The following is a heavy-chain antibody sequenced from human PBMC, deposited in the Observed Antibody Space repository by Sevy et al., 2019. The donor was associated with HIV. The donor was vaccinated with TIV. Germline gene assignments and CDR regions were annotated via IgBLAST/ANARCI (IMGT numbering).Heavy chain of an antibody. CDR2: INSDGAAT. V-gene: IGHV3-74*01. CDR3: TRGTRGVVQS. D-gene: IGHD3-10*01. J-gene: IGHJ5*02. CDR1: GFTSSADW. Sequence: GGSLRLSCAASGFTSSADWMHWVRQTPGKGLVCVSRINSDGAATHYADSVKGRFIISRDNGKNSLYLQMNSLRVEDTGLYYCTRGTRGVVQSWGQGTLVTVSS.